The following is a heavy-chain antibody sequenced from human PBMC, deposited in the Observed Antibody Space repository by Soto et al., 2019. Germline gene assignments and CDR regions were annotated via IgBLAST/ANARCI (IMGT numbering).Heavy chain of an antibody. Sequence: PGGSLRLFCAAFGFDFNKYAMTWVRQAPGKGVQWVSSITSNVDSPYYAASVKGRFTTYRDNSKNTLYLQMNSLRADDTAVFYCAKDSPSYTTAPFYFDPWGQGTLLTVSS. V-gene: IGHV3-23*01. J-gene: IGHJ4*02. CDR2: ITSNVDSP. CDR3: AKDSPSYTTAPFYFDP. CDR1: GFDFNKYA. D-gene: IGHD2-2*02.